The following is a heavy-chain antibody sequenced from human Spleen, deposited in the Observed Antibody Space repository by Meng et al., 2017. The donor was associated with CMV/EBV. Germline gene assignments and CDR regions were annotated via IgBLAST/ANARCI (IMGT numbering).Heavy chain of an antibody. Sequence: GESLKISCAASGFTFSTYSMNWVRQAPGKGLEWVSAISGSGGGTYYADSVKGRFTISRDNSKNTLYLQMNSLRAEDTAVYYCARDRYYYYYYYGMDVWGQGTTVTVSS. CDR2: ISGSGGGT. V-gene: IGHV3-23*01. D-gene: IGHD1-14*01. CDR1: GFTFSTYS. CDR3: ARDRYYYYYYYGMDV. J-gene: IGHJ6*02.